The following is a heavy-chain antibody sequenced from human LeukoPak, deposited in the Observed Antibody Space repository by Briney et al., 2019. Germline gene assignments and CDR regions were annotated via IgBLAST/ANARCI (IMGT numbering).Heavy chain of an antibody. V-gene: IGHV4-4*07. CDR1: GYSISSGYY. CDR3: ARGYYDILTGYYTWFDP. Sequence: SETLSLTCTVSGYSISSGYYWSWIRQPAGKGLEWIGRIYTSGSTNYNPSLKSRVTMSVDTSKNQFSLKLSSVTAADTAVYYCARGYYDILTGYYTWFDPWGQGTLVTVSS. J-gene: IGHJ5*02. D-gene: IGHD3-9*01. CDR2: IYTSGST.